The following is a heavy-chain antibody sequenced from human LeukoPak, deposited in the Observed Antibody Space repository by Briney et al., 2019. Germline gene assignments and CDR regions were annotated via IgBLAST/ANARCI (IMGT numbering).Heavy chain of an antibody. CDR1: GYSISSGYY. CDR3: AREVYRTFDY. J-gene: IGHJ4*02. D-gene: IGHD4-11*01. CDR2: IYHSGST. Sequence: PSETLSLTCTVSGYSISSGYYWGWIRQPPGKGLEWIGSIYHSGSTYYNPSLKSRVTISVDTSKNQFSLKLSSVTAADTAVYYCAREVYRTFDYWGQGTLVTVSS. V-gene: IGHV4-38-2*02.